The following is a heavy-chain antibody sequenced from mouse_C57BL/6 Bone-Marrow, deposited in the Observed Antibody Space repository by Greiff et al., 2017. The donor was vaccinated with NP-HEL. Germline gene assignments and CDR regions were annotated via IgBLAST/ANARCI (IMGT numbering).Heavy chain of an antibody. V-gene: IGHV14-4*01. CDR1: GFNIKDDY. D-gene: IGHD1-1*01. J-gene: IGHJ3*01. Sequence: VQLKESGAELVRPGASVKLSCTASGFNIKDDYMHWVKQRPEQGLEWIGWIDPENGDTEYASKFQGKATITADPSSNTAYLQLSSLTSEDTAVYYCTCYYGSSYVAWFAYWGQGTLVTVSA. CDR2: IDPENGDT. CDR3: TCYYGSSYVAWFAY.